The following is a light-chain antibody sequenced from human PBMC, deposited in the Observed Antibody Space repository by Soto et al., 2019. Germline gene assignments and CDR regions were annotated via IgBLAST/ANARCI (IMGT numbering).Light chain of an antibody. CDR3: QQRHMWPIT. CDR2: AAS. V-gene: IGKV1-27*01. CDR1: QGISNY. Sequence: DIQLTQSPSSLSASVGDRVTITCRASQGISNYVAWYQQKPGKVPKLLIYAASALQLGVPSRFSGSGSGTDFTLTISSLEPEDSAVYYCQQRHMWPITFGQGTRLEIK. J-gene: IGKJ5*01.